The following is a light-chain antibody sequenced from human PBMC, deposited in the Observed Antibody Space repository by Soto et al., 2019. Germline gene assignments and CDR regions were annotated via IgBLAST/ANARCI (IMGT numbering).Light chain of an antibody. J-gene: IGLJ1*01. V-gene: IGLV2-14*01. CDR2: EVT. CDR3: SSYTSRSTLYV. Sequence: QSALTQPASVSGSPGQSITVSCTGTSSDIGGYNYVSWYQQHPGKAPKLMVYEVTNRPSGVSDRFSGSKSGNTASLTISGLQADDEGYYYCSSYTSRSTLYVFGIGTKVTVL. CDR1: SSDIGGYNY.